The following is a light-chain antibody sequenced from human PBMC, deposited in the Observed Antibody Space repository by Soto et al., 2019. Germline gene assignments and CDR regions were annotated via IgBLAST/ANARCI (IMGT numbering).Light chain of an antibody. Sequence: DIQMTQSPSSLSASVGDRVTITCRASQSISSYLNWYQQKPGKAPKLLISAASSLQSGVPSRFSDSGSRTDFTLTISSLQPEDFATYYCQQSYSTPWTFGQGNKVDIK. CDR2: AAS. CDR1: QSISSY. V-gene: IGKV1-39*01. CDR3: QQSYSTPWT. J-gene: IGKJ1*01.